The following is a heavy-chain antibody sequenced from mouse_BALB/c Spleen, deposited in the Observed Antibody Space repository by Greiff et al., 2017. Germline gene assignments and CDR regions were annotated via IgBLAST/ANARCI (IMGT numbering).Heavy chain of an antibody. CDR2: ISTYYGDA. Sequence: VQLQQSGAELVRPGVSVKISCKGSGYTFTDYAMHWVKQSHAKSLEWIGVISTYYGDASYNQKFKGKATMTVDKSSSTAYMELARLTSEDSAIYYCAREVSYYFDYWGQGTTLTVSS. V-gene: IGHV1S137*01. CDR1: GYTFTDYA. J-gene: IGHJ2*01. CDR3: AREVSYYFDY.